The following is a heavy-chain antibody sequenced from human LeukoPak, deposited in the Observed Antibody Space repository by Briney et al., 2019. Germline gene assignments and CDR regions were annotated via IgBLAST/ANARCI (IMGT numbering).Heavy chain of an antibody. CDR3: AKGPLGGVTFVDY. Sequence: GGSLRLSCAASGFTFSSYWISWVRQAPGKGLEWVSAISGSGGSTYYADSVKGRFTISRDNSKNTLYLQMNSLRAEDTAVYYCAKGPLGGVTFVDYWGQGTLVTVSS. D-gene: IGHD3-16*01. V-gene: IGHV3-23*01. J-gene: IGHJ4*02. CDR2: ISGSGGST. CDR1: GFTFSSYW.